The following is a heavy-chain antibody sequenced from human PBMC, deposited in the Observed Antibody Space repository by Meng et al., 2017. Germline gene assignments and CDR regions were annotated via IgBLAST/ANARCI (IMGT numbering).Heavy chain of an antibody. CDR2: MNPNSGNT. Sequence: QVQRVQAGAEVKTLGASVKVSCKASGYTFTSYDINWVRQATGQGIEWMGWMNPNSGNTGYAQKFQGRVTMTRNTSISTAYMGLSSLRSEDTAVYYCARYVAVAGIDYWGQGTLVTVSS. V-gene: IGHV1-8*01. J-gene: IGHJ4*02. D-gene: IGHD6-19*01. CDR3: ARYVAVAGIDY. CDR1: GYTFTSYD.